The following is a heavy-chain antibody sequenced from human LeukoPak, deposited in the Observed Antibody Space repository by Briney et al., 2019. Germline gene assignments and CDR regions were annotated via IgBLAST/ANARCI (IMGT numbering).Heavy chain of an antibody. CDR1: GGSISSYY. J-gene: IGHJ5*02. V-gene: IGHV4-59*01. Sequence: PSETLSLTCTVAGGSISSYYWSWIRQPPRKGLEYIGFIYYSGTTKYNPSLKSRATISVDTSKNQFSLKLTSVTAADTAVYYCARGRYYYDSSGYYYDNWFDPWGQGTLVTVSS. CDR3: ARGRYYYDSSGYYYDNWFDP. D-gene: IGHD3-22*01. CDR2: IYYSGTT.